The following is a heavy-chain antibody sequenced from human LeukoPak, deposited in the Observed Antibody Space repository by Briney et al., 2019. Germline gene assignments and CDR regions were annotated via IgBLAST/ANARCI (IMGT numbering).Heavy chain of an antibody. CDR2: ISWDGRNI. J-gene: IGHJ3*01. D-gene: IGHD1-26*01. CDR1: GFSLDDYA. V-gene: IGHV3-9*01. CDR3: IKDMGFDLLKEVFDL. Sequence: SLRLSCAASGFSLDDYAMHGVRHAPGQGLEWVSSISWDGRNIAYAASVKGRFTISRDKAQNSLYLQMYRLKIEDTPFYYCIKDMGFDLLKEVFDLWGQGMLVTVSS.